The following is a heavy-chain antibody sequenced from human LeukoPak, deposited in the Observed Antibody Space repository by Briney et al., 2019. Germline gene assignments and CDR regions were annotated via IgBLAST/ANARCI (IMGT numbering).Heavy chain of an antibody. CDR1: GFTFSSYG. V-gene: IGHV3-33*01. D-gene: IGHD4-17*01. J-gene: IGHJ4*02. Sequence: QPGGSLRLSCAASGFTFSSYGMNWVRQAPGKGLEWVAVIWYDGSNEYYVDSVKGRFTISRDNSKNTLYLQMNSLRVEDTAVYYCAAGDPVSYWGQGTLVSVSS. CDR3: AAGDPVSY. CDR2: IWYDGSNE.